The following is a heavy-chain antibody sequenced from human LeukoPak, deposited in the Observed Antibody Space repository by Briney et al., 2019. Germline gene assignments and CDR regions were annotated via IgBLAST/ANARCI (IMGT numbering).Heavy chain of an antibody. J-gene: IGHJ4*02. CDR1: GFTVSSNS. CDR3: ARGGDGTYYYDSSAFVRFDD. V-gene: IGHV3-53*01. Sequence: GGSLRLSCTVSGFTVSSNSMSWVRQAPGKGLEWVSFIYSGTIHYSDSVKGRFTISRDNSKNTLYLQMNSLRADDTAAYYCARGGDGTYYYDSSAFVRFDDWGQGTLVTVSS. CDR2: IYSGTI. D-gene: IGHD3-22*01.